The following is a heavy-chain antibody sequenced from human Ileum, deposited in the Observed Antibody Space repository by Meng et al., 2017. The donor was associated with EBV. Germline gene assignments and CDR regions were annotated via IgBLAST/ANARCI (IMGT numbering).Heavy chain of an antibody. Sequence: EVQLVEAGGGLVQPGGSLRLSCGASGFTFSTFTMTWVRQAPGKGLEWVSAVTASGDTTSYGASVKGRFTISRDNSKNTVYLQMNSLRAEDTAVYYCAKSATYSGNYRPFESWGQGTLVTVSS. CDR2: VTASGDTT. D-gene: IGHD1-26*01. CDR3: AKSATYSGNYRPFES. CDR1: GFTFSTFT. V-gene: IGHV3-23*04. J-gene: IGHJ4*02.